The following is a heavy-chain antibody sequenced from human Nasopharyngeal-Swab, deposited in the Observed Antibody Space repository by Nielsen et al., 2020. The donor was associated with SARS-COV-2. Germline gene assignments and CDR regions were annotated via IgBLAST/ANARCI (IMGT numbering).Heavy chain of an antibody. CDR1: GFTFDDYA. CDR3: ARDQAPDEIQLWGYYYYGMDV. D-gene: IGHD5-18*01. V-gene: IGHV3-30*04. CDR2: ISYDGSNK. Sequence: GESLKISCAASGFTFDDYAMHWVRQAPGKGLEWVAVISYDGSNKYYADSVKGRFTISRDNSKNTLYLQMNSLRAEDTAVYYCARDQAPDEIQLWGYYYYGMDVWGQGTTVTVSS. J-gene: IGHJ6*02.